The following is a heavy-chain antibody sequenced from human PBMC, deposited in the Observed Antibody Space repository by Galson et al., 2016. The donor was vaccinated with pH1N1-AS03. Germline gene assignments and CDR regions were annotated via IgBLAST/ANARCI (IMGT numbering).Heavy chain of an antibody. D-gene: IGHD3-16*01. CDR1: GFPFTSWA. CDR2: MSGSGSTI. V-gene: IGHV3-23*01. J-gene: IGHJ6*03. Sequence: SLRLSCAASGFPFTSWAMTWVRQAPGKGLQWVSTMSGSGSTIYYTESVKGRFTISRDNPKKTLYLEMIKLRAEDTAVYYCAKMRGSLQQNYHIDVWGKGTTVTVSS. CDR3: AKMRGSLQQNYHIDV.